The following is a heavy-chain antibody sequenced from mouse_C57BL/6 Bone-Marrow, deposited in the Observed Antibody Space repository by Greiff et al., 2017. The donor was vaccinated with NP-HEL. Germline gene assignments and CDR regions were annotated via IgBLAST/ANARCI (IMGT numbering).Heavy chain of an antibody. V-gene: IGHV1-82*01. CDR2: IYPGDGDT. CDR1: GYAFSSSW. Sequence: VQLQQSGPELVKPGASVKISCKASGYAFSSSWMNWVKQRPGKGLEWIGRIYPGDGDTNYTGKFKGKATLTADKSSSTAYMQLSSLTSEDSAVYFCARADYYGSSHFDYWGQGTTLTVSS. CDR3: ARADYYGSSHFDY. D-gene: IGHD1-1*01. J-gene: IGHJ2*01.